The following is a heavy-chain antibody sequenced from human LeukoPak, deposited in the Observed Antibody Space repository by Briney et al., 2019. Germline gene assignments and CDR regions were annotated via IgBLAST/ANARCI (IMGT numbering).Heavy chain of an antibody. D-gene: IGHD2-21*02. J-gene: IGHJ4*02. V-gene: IGHV3-7*01. CDR2: INQDAREI. Sequence: GGALRLSCAASGFTFSRYGMTWVRQAPGKGLEWVGNINQDAREINYVDSVRGRFTISRDNAKNSLHLQMNSLRAEDTAVYYCATARDNSDWQKRFDSWGQGTLVTVSS. CDR3: ATARDNSDWQKRFDS. CDR1: GFTFSRYG.